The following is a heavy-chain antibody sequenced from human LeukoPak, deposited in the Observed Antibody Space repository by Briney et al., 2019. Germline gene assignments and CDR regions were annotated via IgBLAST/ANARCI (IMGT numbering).Heavy chain of an antibody. Sequence: GGSLILSCAASGFTFSDSYMSWIRQAPGKGLEWLSYISSSGSTIYYADSVKGRFTISRDSAKNSLYLQMNSLRAEDTAVYYCARDGSAYSYYFDYWGQGTLVTVSS. CDR3: ARDGSAYSYYFDY. CDR2: ISSSGSTI. D-gene: IGHD3-22*01. CDR1: GFTFSDSY. V-gene: IGHV3-11*01. J-gene: IGHJ4*02.